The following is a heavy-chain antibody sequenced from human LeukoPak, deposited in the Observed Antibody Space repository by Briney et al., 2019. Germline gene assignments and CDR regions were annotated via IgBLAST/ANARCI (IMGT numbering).Heavy chain of an antibody. CDR2: IYSGGST. CDR3: ARGGRDSSGYKS. CDR1: GFTVSSNY. V-gene: IGHV3-66*01. D-gene: IGHD3-22*01. J-gene: IGHJ4*02. Sequence: SGGSLRLSCAASGFTVSSNYMSWVRQAPGKGLEWVSVIYSGGSTYYADSVKGRFTISRDNSKNTLYLQMNSLRVEDTAVYYCARGGRDSSGYKSWGQGTLVTVSS.